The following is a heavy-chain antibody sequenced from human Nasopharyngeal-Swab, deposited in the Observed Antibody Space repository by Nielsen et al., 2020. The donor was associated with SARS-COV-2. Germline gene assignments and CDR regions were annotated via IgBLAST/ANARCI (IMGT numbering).Heavy chain of an antibody. Sequence: SEPLSLTCTVPGGSASSESYYWTSLRQSPGKGLDWIGYIYYSGSSSYNPSLKSRVTISVDMSKNQFSLKLTSVTAADTAVYYCARDTVHYGMDVWGQVTTVTVSS. CDR2: IYYSGSS. J-gene: IGHJ6*02. D-gene: IGHD4-11*01. CDR1: GGSASSESYY. V-gene: IGHV4-61*01. CDR3: ARDTVHYGMDV.